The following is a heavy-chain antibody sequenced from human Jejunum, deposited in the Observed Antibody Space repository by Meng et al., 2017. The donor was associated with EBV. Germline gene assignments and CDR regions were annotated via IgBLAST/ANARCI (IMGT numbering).Heavy chain of an antibody. CDR3: ARGLDSSTPGTD. CDR2: VNPSPVDT. D-gene: IGHD6-13*01. J-gene: IGHJ4*02. Sequence: QVNLVESGAEVKKPWASVKISFKTSGYTFTNYYMHWVRQAPGQGLEWVGMVNPSPVDTNYARKFQGRVTMTSDTSTSTVHMELNSLKSDDTAVYYCARGLDSSTPGTDWGQGTLVTVSS. V-gene: IGHV1-46*01. CDR1: GYTFTNYY.